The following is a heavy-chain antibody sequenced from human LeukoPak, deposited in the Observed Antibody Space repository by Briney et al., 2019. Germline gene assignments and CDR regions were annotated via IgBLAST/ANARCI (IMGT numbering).Heavy chain of an antibody. Sequence: PSETLSLTCTVSGGSISSYYWSWIRQPPGKGLEWIGYIYYSGSTNYNPSLKSRVTISVDTSKNQFSLELSSVTAADTAVYYCARDSPGAVAGGGPGWFDPWGQGTLVTVSS. J-gene: IGHJ5*02. D-gene: IGHD6-19*01. CDR2: IYYSGST. CDR3: ARDSPGAVAGGGPGWFDP. CDR1: GGSISSYY. V-gene: IGHV4-59*01.